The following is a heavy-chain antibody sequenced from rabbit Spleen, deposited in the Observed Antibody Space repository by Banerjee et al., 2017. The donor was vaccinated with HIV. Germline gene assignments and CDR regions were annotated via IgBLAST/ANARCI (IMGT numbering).Heavy chain of an antibody. CDR3: ARDLAAWNSGSYAFNL. J-gene: IGHJ4*01. V-gene: IGHV1S40*01. CDR2: IDAGSSGFT. Sequence: QSLEESGGDLVKPGASLTLTCIASGVSFSDDSYMCWVRQAPGKGLEWIACIDAGSSGFTYFASWAKGRFTISKTSSTTVTLQMTSLTGADTATYFCARDLAAWNSGSYAFNLWGQGTLVTVS. D-gene: IGHD1-1*01. CDR1: GVSFSDDSY.